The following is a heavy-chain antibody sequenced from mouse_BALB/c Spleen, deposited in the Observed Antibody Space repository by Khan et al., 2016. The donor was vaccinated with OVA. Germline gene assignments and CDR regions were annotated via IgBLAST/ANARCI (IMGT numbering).Heavy chain of an antibody. CDR3: ARENYYGRGCYAMDY. J-gene: IGHJ4*01. D-gene: IGHD1-1*01. CDR1: GYTFTSYW. CDR2: IGPGSSNA. V-gene: IGHV1S41*01. Sequence: DLVKPGASVKLSCKASGYTFTSYWINWIKQRPGQGLEWIGRIGPGSSNAYYNDMFKVKATLTVDTSSNTAYIQLSSLSSEDSAVYYCARENYYGRGCYAMDYWGQGASVTVSA.